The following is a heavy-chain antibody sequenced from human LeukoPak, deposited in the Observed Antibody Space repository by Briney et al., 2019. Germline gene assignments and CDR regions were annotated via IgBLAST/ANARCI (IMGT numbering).Heavy chain of an antibody. J-gene: IGHJ6*02. CDR1: GGTFSSYA. V-gene: IGHV1-69*06. CDR3: ARYHGDSSYYYYYGMDV. D-gene: IGHD4-17*01. Sequence: ASVKVSCKASGGTFSSYAISWVRQAPGQGLEWMGGIIPIFGTANYAQKFQGRVTITADKSTSTAYMELSSLRSEDTAVYYCARYHGDSSYYYYYGMDVWGQGTTVTVSS. CDR2: IIPIFGTA.